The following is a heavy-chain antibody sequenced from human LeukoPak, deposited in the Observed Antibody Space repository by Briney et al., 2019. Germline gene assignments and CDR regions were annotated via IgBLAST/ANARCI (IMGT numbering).Heavy chain of an antibody. D-gene: IGHD4-17*01. CDR3: AKDRLSNGDPAAY. CDR2: ISGSGGST. CDR1: GFTFSSYW. J-gene: IGHJ4*02. V-gene: IGHV3-23*01. Sequence: GGSLRLSCAASGFTFSSYWMSWVRQAPGKGLEWVSTISGSGGSTYYADSVKGRFTISRDNSKITLYLQMNSLRAEDTAVYYCAKDRLSNGDPAAYWGQGTLVTVSS.